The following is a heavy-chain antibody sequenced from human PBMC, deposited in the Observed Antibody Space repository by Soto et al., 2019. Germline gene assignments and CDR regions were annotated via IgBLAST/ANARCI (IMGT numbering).Heavy chain of an antibody. CDR1: GGTFSSYA. CDR2: IIPIFGTA. D-gene: IGHD3-22*01. CDR3: ARGARPRGYTGDAFDI. J-gene: IGHJ3*02. V-gene: IGHV1-69*06. Sequence: QVQLVQSGAEVKKPGSSVKVSCKASGGTFSSYAISWVRQAPGQGLEWMGGIIPIFGTANYAQKFQGRVTLTADKSTSTAYMELSSLRSEDTAVYYCARGARPRGYTGDAFDIWGQGTMVTVSS.